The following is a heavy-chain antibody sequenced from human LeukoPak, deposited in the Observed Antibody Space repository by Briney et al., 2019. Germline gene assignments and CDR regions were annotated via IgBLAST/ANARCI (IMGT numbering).Heavy chain of an antibody. J-gene: IGHJ4*02. CDR2: IYPGDSDT. V-gene: IGHV5-51*01. CDR3: ARGLGGQQLYDY. CDR1: GCGFTSSW. D-gene: IGHD5/OR15-5a*01. Sequence: GESLQSSSQGSGCGFTSSWIGWVRPRPGKGREWMGIIYPGDSDTRYSPSFQGQVTISADKSISTAFLQWSSLKASDTAMYYCARGLGGQQLYDYWGQGTLVTVSS.